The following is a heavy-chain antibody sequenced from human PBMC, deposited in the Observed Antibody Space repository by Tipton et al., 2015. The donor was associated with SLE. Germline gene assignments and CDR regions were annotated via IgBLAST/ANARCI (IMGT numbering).Heavy chain of an antibody. CDR3: ARGLLDQY. Sequence: TLSLTCSVSGGSTSPYYYNWIRQPPGKGLEWIGHIHSSGSTIYNSSLRFRVTMSVDRSKSHFSLKLTSVTAADTAVYYCARGLLDQYWGQGTPVIVS. CDR2: IHSSGST. J-gene: IGHJ1*01. V-gene: IGHV4-59*12. D-gene: IGHD2-21*02. CDR1: GGSTSPYY.